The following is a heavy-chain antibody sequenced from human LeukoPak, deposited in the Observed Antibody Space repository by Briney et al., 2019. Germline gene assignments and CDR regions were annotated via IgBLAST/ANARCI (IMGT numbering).Heavy chain of an antibody. J-gene: IGHJ4*02. D-gene: IGHD1-1*01. CDR2: ITGSGGNT. CDR1: GFIFSSYS. V-gene: IGHV3-23*01. CDR3: AKHNIDY. Sequence: GGSLRLSCAASGFIFSSYSMSWVRQAPGKGLEWVSVITGSGGNTYYADSVKGRFTISKDNSKNTVYLQMSSLRAEDTAVYYCAKHNIDYWGQGTLVTVSS.